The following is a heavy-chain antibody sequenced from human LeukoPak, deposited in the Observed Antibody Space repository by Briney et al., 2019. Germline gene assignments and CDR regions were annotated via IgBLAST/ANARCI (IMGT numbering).Heavy chain of an antibody. CDR3: ATNPAATRGFDN. CDR2: IVVGSGNT. V-gene: IGHV1-58*02. D-gene: IGHD2-2*01. J-gene: IGHJ4*02. Sequence: GASVKVSCKASGFTFTSSAMQWVRQARGQRLEWIGWIVVGSGNTNYAQKFQERVTITRDMSTSTAYMELSSLRSEDTAVYYCATNPAATRGFDNWGQGTLVTVSS. CDR1: GFTFTSSA.